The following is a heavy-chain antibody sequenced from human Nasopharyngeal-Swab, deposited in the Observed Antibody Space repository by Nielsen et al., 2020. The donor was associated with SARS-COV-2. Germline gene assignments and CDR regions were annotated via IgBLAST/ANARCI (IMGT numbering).Heavy chain of an antibody. CDR3: SRDGLDYDFWSAYFMDV. D-gene: IGHD3-3*01. Sequence: WSRQPPGTGLEWVSSISRSSSYIYYADSVKGRFTISRDNAKNSLYLQMNRLRAEDTAMYYCSRDGLDYDFWSAYFMDVWGQGTTVTVSS. V-gene: IGHV3-21*01. CDR2: ISRSSSYI. J-gene: IGHJ6*02.